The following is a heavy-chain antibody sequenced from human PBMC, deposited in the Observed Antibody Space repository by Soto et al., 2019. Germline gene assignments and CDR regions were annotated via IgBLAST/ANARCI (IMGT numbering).Heavy chain of an antibody. J-gene: IGHJ6*02. Sequence: QVQLQESGPGLVKPSGTLSLTCAVSGGSISSSNWWSWVRQPPGKGLEWIGEIYHSGSTNYNPSLKSRVTLSVDKSKNQFSLKLSSVTAADTAVYYCARDLRKKVVPAAIRDYYYGMDVWGQGTTVTVSS. D-gene: IGHD2-2*01. V-gene: IGHV4-4*02. CDR3: ARDLRKKVVPAAIRDYYYGMDV. CDR1: GGSISSSNW. CDR2: IYHSGST.